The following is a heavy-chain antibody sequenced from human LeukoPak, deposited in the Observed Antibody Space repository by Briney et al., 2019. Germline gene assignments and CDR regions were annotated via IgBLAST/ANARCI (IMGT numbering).Heavy chain of an antibody. D-gene: IGHD6-19*01. Sequence: GGSLRLSCAASGFTFSSYEMHWVRQAPGKGLEWVSYISSSGSTIYYADSVKGRFTISRDNSKNTLYLQMNSLRAEDTAVYYCARSSSSGWYYFDYWGQGTLVTVFS. J-gene: IGHJ4*02. CDR3: ARSSSSGWYYFDY. CDR1: GFTFSSYE. V-gene: IGHV3-48*03. CDR2: ISSSGSTI.